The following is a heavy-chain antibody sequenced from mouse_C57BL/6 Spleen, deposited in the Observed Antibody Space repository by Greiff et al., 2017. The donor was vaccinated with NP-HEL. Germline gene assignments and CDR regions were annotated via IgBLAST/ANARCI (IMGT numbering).Heavy chain of an antibody. CDR3: ARSGYGSSYDY. V-gene: IGHV1-63*01. D-gene: IGHD1-1*01. J-gene: IGHJ2*01. CDR2: IYPGGGYT. CDR1: GYTFTNYW. Sequence: QVQLKQSGAELVRPGTSVKMSCKASGYTFTNYWIGWAKQRPGHGLEWIGDIYPGGGYTNYNEKFKGKATLTADKSSSTAYMQFSSLTSEDSAIYYCARSGYGSSYDYWGQGTTLTVSS.